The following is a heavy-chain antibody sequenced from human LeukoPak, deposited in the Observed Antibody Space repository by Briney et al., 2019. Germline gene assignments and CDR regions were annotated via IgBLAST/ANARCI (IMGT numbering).Heavy chain of an antibody. CDR3: ARRVSSGNFDY. V-gene: IGHV4-39*01. CDR1: GDSISNMNYY. J-gene: IGHJ4*02. CDR2: IYYSGGT. Sequence: SETLSLTCTVSGDSISNMNYYWAWIRQPPAKGLEWIGTIYYSGGTYYNPSLKSRVTVSVDTSKNQFSLNLTSVTAADTAVYYCARRVSSGNFDYWGQGGLVTVSS. D-gene: IGHD6-19*01.